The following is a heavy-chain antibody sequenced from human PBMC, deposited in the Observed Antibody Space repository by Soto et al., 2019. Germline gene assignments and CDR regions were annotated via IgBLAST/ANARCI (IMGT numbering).Heavy chain of an antibody. V-gene: IGHV1-18*01. D-gene: IGHD3-10*01. Sequence: ASVKVSCKASGYRFANYGITWVRQAPGQGLEWMGWISAYNGNTNYAQKLQGRVTMTTDTSTSTAYMELRSLRSDDTAVYYCASNYLYYYGSGNTNYYGMDVWGQGTTVTVSS. CDR2: ISAYNGNT. CDR3: ASNYLYYYGSGNTNYYGMDV. J-gene: IGHJ6*02. CDR1: GYRFANYG.